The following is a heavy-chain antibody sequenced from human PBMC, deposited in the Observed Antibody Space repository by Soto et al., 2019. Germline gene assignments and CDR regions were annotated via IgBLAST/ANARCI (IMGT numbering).Heavy chain of an antibody. CDR1: GGSISSSSYY. D-gene: IGHD3-10*01. CDR2: IYYSGST. J-gene: IGHJ4*02. Sequence: PSGALSLTRTVSGGSISSSSYYWVWIRQPPGKGLEWIGSIYYSGSTYYNPSLKSRVTISVDTSKNQFSLKLSSVTAADTAVYYCARHMSHSYYYGSGSYEYFDYWGQGTLVTVSS. CDR3: ARHMSHSYYYGSGSYEYFDY. V-gene: IGHV4-39*01.